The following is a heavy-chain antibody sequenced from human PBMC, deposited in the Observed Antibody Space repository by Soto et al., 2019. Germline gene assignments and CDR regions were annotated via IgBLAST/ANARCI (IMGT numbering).Heavy chain of an antibody. D-gene: IGHD6-6*01. Sequence: PGGSLRLSCAASGFTFSSYDMHWVRQAAGKGLEWVSGIGSAGDTYYSGSVKGRSTTSRENAKNSLYLHMINLRAGDTAVYYCARAARRYWYFDLWGRGTLVTVSS. J-gene: IGHJ2*01. V-gene: IGHV3-13*01. CDR3: ARAARRYWYFDL. CDR2: IGSAGDT. CDR1: GFTFSSYD.